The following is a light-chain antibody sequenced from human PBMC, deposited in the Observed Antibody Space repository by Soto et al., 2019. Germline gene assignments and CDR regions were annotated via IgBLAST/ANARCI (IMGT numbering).Light chain of an antibody. CDR3: SSYTSSSTQYVV. Sequence: QSALTQPASVSGSPGQSITISCTGTSSDVGGYNYVSWYQQHPGKAPKLMIYEVSNRPSGVSNRFSGSKSGNTASLTISGLQAEDEADYYCSSYTSSSTQYVVLGAGTKLTVL. CDR2: EVS. J-gene: IGLJ2*01. CDR1: SSDVGGYNY. V-gene: IGLV2-14*01.